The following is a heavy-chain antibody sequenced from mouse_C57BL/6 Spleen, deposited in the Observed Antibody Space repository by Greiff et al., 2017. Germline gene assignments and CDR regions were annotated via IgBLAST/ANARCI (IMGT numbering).Heavy chain of an antibody. CDR2: SRNKANDYTT. V-gene: IGHV7-1*01. J-gene: IGHJ1*03. CDR1: GFTFSDFY. D-gene: IGHD2-3*01. Sequence: EVQVVASGGGLVQSGRSLRLSCATSGFTFSDFYMEWVRQAPGKGLEWIAASRNKANDYTTEYSVSVTGRFIVSRDTSQSILQLHRHAMKAEDTAIYYCARDDGYFWYFDVWGTGTTVTVSS. CDR3: ARDDGYFWYFDV.